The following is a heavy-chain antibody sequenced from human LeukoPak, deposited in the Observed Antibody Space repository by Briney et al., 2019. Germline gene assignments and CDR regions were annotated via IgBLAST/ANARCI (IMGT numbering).Heavy chain of an antibody. CDR1: GYTFTSYG. CDR3: ARDLPPGYCSSTSCRYYFDY. J-gene: IGHJ4*02. D-gene: IGHD2-2*03. CDR2: ISAYNGNT. V-gene: IGHV1-18*01. Sequence: GASVKVSCKASGYTFTSYGISRVRQAPGQGLEWMGWISAYNGNTNYAQKLQGRVTMTTDTPTSTAYMELRSLRSDDTAVYYCARDLPPGYCSSTSCRYYFDYWGQGTLVTVSS.